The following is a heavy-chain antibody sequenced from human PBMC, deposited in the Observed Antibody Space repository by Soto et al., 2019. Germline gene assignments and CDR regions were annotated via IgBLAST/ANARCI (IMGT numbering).Heavy chain of an antibody. CDR3: ARHRRYYYGSGSQGGWFDP. Sequence: GESLKISCKGSGYSFTSYWISWVRQMPGKGLEWMGRIDPSDSYTNYSPSFQGHVTISADKSISTAYLQWSSLKASDTAMYYCARHRRYYYGSGSQGGWFDPWGQGTLVTVSS. CDR1: GYSFTSYW. V-gene: IGHV5-10-1*01. D-gene: IGHD3-10*01. CDR2: IDPSDSYT. J-gene: IGHJ5*02.